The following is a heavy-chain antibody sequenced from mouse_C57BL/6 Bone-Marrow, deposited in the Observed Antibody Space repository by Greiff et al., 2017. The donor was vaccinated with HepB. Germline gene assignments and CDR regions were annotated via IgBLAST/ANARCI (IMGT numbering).Heavy chain of an antibody. J-gene: IGHJ2*01. D-gene: IGHD2-14*01. CDR2: INPNNGGT. Sequence: VQLQQSGPELVKPGASVKISCKASGYTFTDYYMNWVKQSHGKSLEWIGDINPNNGGTSYNQKFKGKATLTVDKSSSTAYMELRSLTSEDSAVYYCATQGRRRGAFDYWGQGTTLTVSS. CDR3: ATQGRRRGAFDY. V-gene: IGHV1-26*01. CDR1: GYTFTDYY.